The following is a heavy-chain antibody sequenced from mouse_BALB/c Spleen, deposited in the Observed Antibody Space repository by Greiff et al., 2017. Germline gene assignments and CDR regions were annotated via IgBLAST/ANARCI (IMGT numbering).Heavy chain of an antibody. Sequence: EVKLQESGAELVKPGASVKLSCTASGFNIKDTYMHWVKQRPEQGLEWIGRIDPANGNTKYDPKFQGKATITADTSSNTAYLQLSSLTSEDTAVYYCARGLRRNYAMDYWGQGTSVTVSS. CDR1: GFNIKDTY. V-gene: IGHV14-3*02. J-gene: IGHJ4*01. D-gene: IGHD2-4*01. CDR2: IDPANGNT. CDR3: ARGLRRNYAMDY.